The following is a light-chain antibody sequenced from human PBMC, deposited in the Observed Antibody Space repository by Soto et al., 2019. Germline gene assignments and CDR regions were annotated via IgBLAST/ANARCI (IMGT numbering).Light chain of an antibody. CDR2: GAS. CDR3: QQYYSTPFT. V-gene: IGKV3D-15*01. Sequence: EIVLTQSPGTLSVSPGERVTLSCRASQSVDIDLAWYQQKPGQAPRLLIYGASTRATDMPGRFRGSGAGAEFTLTISSLQSEDVAVYYCQQYYSTPFTFGPGTKVDIK. J-gene: IGKJ3*01. CDR1: QSVDID.